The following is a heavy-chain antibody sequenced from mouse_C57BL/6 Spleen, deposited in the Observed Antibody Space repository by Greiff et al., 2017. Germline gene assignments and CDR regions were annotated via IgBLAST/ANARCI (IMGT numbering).Heavy chain of an antibody. J-gene: IGHJ3*01. CDR1: GYSFTGYY. CDR2: INPGTGGT. CDR3: ARLRDYDAFAY. V-gene: IGHV1-42*01. Sequence: VQLKESGPELVKPGASVKISCKASGYSFTGYYMNWVKQSPEKSLEWIGEINPGTGGTSYHQKFKAKATLTVDNSSSTAYMQLKSLTSEDSAVYYCARLRDYDAFAYWGQGTLVTVSA. D-gene: IGHD2-4*01.